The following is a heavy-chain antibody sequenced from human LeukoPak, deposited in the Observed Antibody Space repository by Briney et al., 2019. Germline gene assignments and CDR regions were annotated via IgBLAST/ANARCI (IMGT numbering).Heavy chain of an antibody. D-gene: IGHD2-8*01. CDR1: GGSVSTYY. CDR2: IHYSGTT. Sequence: RTSETLSLTCSVSGGSVSTYYWSWIRQPPGKGLEWIGFIHYSGTTKNNDSLKSRVTISIDASKNQLSLRLTSVTAADTAVYYCARESAGDGRHNWFDPWGQGTLVTVSS. V-gene: IGHV4-59*02. CDR3: ARESAGDGRHNWFDP. J-gene: IGHJ5*02.